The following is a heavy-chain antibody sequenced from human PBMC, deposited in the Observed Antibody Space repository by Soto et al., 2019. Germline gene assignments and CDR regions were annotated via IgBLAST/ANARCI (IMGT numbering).Heavy chain of an antibody. D-gene: IGHD3-9*01. V-gene: IGHV1-8*01. CDR1: GYTFTRYD. Sequence: QVQLVQSGAEVKKPGASVKVSRKASGYTFTRYDINWVRQATGQGLEWMGWMNPNSGNTGYAQKFQGRVTMTRDTSINTAYMELSSLRSEDTAVYYCARGKREHDILTDSYYYYMDVWGKGTTVTVSS. J-gene: IGHJ6*03. CDR2: MNPNSGNT. CDR3: ARGKREHDILTDSYYYYMDV.